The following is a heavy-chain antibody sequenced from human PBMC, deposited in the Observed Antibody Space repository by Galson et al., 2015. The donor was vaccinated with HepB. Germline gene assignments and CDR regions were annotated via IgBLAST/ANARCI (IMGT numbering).Heavy chain of an antibody. V-gene: IGHV1-69*01. CDR3: ARVFSGDPSLQYFFY. Sequence: SCKASGDTFNRYAISWIRQAPGGGLEWMGGIIPIFRTANYAQKFQGRVTIKADESTNTVYLELNSLRSEDTAVYYCARVFSGDPSLQYFFYWGQGTLVTVSS. CDR1: GDTFNRYA. D-gene: IGHD3-9*01. CDR2: IIPIFRTA. J-gene: IGHJ4*02.